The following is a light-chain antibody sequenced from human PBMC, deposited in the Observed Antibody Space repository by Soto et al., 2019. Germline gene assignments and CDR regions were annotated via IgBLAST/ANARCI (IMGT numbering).Light chain of an antibody. J-gene: IGKJ1*01. Sequence: EIVLTQSPGTLSLSPGEIASLSCRASQSVSSTYLARYQQKPGLAPRVLIYGATSTATGIPSRFRGSGSGNDFSLTISRLEPEDVAVYYCQQCDTSPWAFGQGPKVQGK. CDR2: GAT. CDR1: QSVSSTY. CDR3: QQCDTSPWA. V-gene: IGKV3-20*01.